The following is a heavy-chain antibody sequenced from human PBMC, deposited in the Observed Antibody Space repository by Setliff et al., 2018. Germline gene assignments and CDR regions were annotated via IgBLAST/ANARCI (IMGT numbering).Heavy chain of an antibody. CDR3: AKGTQRYCSGAICYYFDY. D-gene: IGHD2-15*01. CDR2: IIGSGTNT. Sequence: GGSLRLSCTASGFTFSSYAMNWVRQAPGKRLEWVSSIIGSGTNTYYADSVKGRFTISGDNSKNTLYLQMSSLRAEDTAVYYCAKGTQRYCSGAICYYFDYWGQGTLVTVSS. V-gene: IGHV3-23*01. CDR1: GFTFSSYA. J-gene: IGHJ4*02.